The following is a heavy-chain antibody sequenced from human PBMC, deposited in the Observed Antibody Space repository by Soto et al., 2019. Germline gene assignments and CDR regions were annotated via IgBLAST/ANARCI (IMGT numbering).Heavy chain of an antibody. CDR3: ETMGLTIFGVVIISEKAFDI. Sequence: ASVKVSCKVSGYTLTELSMHWVRQAPGKGLEWMGGFDPEDGETIYAQKFQGRVTMTEDTSTDTAYMELSSLRSEDTAVYYCETMGLTIFGVVIISEKAFDIWGQGTMVTVSS. CDR2: FDPEDGET. CDR1: GYTLTELS. J-gene: IGHJ3*02. D-gene: IGHD3-3*01. V-gene: IGHV1-24*01.